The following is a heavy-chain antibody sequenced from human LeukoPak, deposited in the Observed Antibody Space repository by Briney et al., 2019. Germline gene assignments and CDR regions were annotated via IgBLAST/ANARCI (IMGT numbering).Heavy chain of an antibody. V-gene: IGHV3-48*02. Sequence: GGSLRLSCTASGFTFSPYSMNWVRQAPGKGLEWVSYISSSGSTIYYADSVKGRFTISRDNAKNSLYLQMNSLRDEDTAVYYCARKALFRPGLPDYWGQGTLVTVSS. CDR1: GFTFSPYS. CDR3: ARKALFRPGLPDY. CDR2: ISSSGSTI. D-gene: IGHD3-10*01. J-gene: IGHJ4*02.